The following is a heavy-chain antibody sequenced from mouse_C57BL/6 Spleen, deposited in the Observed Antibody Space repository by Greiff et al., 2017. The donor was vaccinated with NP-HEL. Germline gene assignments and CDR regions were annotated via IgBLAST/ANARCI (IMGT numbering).Heavy chain of an antibody. CDR2: IRSKSNNYAT. CDR3: VRRDDYGAWFAY. D-gene: IGHD2-4*01. V-gene: IGHV10-1*01. Sequence: VQLKESGGGLVQPKGSLKLSCAASGFSFNTYAMNWVRQAPGKGLEWVARIRSKSNNYATYYADSVKDRFTISRDDSESMLYLQMNNLKTEDTAMYYCVRRDDYGAWFAYWGQGTLVTVSA. J-gene: IGHJ3*01. CDR1: GFSFNTYA.